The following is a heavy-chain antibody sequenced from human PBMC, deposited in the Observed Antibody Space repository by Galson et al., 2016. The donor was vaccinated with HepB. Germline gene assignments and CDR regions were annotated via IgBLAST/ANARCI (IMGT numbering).Heavy chain of an antibody. D-gene: IGHD3-22*01. J-gene: IGHJ1*01. CDR2: ISGSGDSS. CDR3: AQYYYDSSGYVEYFQN. Sequence: SLRLSCAASGFMFRSYGMAWVRQAPGKGLEWVSAISGSGDSSHYADSVKGRFTISRDNSKNALYLQMNSLRAEDTAVYYCAQYYYDSSGYVEYFQNWGQGSRVTVSS. V-gene: IGHV3-23*01. CDR1: GFMFRSYG.